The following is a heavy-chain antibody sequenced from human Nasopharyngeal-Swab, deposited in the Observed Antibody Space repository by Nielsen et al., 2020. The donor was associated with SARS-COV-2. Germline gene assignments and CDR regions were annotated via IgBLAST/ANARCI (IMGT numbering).Heavy chain of an antibody. D-gene: IGHD2-15*01. Sequence: SETLSLTCTASGGFINSYYWSWIRQPPRRGLEWIGYIYDSGSTNYNPSPKSRVTISLDTSKNQFSLKLSSVTAADSAVYYCARDTRRGGVDYWGQGTLVTVSS. J-gene: IGHJ4*02. V-gene: IGHV4-59*01. CDR3: ARDTRRGGVDY. CDR2: IYDSGST. CDR1: GGFINSYY.